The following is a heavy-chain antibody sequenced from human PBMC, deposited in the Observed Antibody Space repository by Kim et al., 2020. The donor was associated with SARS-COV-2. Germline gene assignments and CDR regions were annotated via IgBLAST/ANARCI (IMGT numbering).Heavy chain of an antibody. CDR1: GGSFSGYY. CDR2: INHSGST. J-gene: IGHJ5*02. V-gene: IGHV4-34*01. D-gene: IGHD5-18*01. CDR3: ARGRVETAMATGWFDP. Sequence: SETLSLTCAVYGGSFSGYYWSWIRQPPGKGLEWIGEINHSGSTNYNPSLKSRVTISVDTSKNQFSLKLSSVTAADTAVYYCARGRVETAMATGWFDPWGQGTLVTVSS.